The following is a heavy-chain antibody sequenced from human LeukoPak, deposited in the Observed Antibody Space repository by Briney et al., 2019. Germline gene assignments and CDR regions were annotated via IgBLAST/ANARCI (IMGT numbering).Heavy chain of an antibody. J-gene: IGHJ4*02. D-gene: IGHD5-12*01. CDR2: IYYSGST. V-gene: IGHV4-39*07. Sequence: PSETLSLTCTVSGGSISSSSYYWGWIRQPPGKGLEWIGSIYYSGSTYYNPSLKSRVTISVDKSKNQFSLKLSSVTAADTAVYYCASLVSGYDPFDYWGQGTLVTVSS. CDR1: GGSISSSSYY. CDR3: ASLVSGYDPFDY.